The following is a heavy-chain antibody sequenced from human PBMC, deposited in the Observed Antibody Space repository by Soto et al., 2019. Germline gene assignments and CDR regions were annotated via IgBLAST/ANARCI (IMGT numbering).Heavy chain of an antibody. D-gene: IGHD5-12*01. CDR2: IRSKANSYAT. V-gene: IGHV3-73*01. CDR3: TRRLTVATDRQTYFSYYYYVDV. CDR1: GFTFSGSA. J-gene: IGHJ6*03. Sequence: GGSLRLSCAASGFTFSGSAMHWVHQASGKGLEWVGRIRSKANSYATAYAASVKGRFTISRDDSKNTAYLQMNSLKTEDTAVYYCTRRLTVATDRQTYFSYYYYVDVLGNATTVTV.